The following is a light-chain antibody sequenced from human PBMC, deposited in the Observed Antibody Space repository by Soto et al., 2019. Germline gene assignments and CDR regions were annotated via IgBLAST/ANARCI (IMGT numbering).Light chain of an antibody. Sequence: EIVLMQSPGTLSLSPGEGATLSCRASQSVNNNYLAWYQQKPGQAPTVLIFDTFRRATGVPDRFSGSGSGTDFTLTISRLEPEDFAVYYCHHYDNSPPFPFGPGTTVDF. CDR1: QSVNNNY. CDR2: DTF. V-gene: IGKV3-20*01. J-gene: IGKJ3*01. CDR3: HHYDNSPPFP.